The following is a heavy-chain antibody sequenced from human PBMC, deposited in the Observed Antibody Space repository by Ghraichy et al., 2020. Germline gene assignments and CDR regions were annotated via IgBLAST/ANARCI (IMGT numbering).Heavy chain of an antibody. J-gene: IGHJ3*02. V-gene: IGHV4-34*01. CDR1: GGSFSGYY. CDR3: ARGPTTEAFDI. D-gene: IGHD1-14*01. Sequence: SETLSLTCAVYGGSFSGYYWSWIRQPPGKGLEWIREINHSGSTNYNPSLKSRVTISVDTSKNQFSLKLSSVTAADTAVYYCARGPTTEAFDIWGQGTMVTVSS. CDR2: INHSGST.